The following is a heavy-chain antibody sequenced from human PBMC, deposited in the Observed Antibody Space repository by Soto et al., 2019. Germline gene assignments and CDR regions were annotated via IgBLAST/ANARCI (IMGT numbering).Heavy chain of an antibody. D-gene: IGHD3-22*01. V-gene: IGHV1-69*01. Sequence: KVSCKASGGTFSSYAISWVRQAPGQGLEWMGGIIPIFGTVNYAQKFQGRVTITADESTSTAYMEPSSLRSEDTAVYYCARDHTYYYDSSGYYPYYFDYWGQGTLVTVSS. CDR3: ARDHTYYYDSSGYYPYYFDY. J-gene: IGHJ4*02. CDR2: IIPIFGTV. CDR1: GGTFSSYA.